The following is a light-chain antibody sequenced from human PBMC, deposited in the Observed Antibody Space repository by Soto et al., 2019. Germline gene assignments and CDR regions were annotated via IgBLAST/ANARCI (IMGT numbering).Light chain of an antibody. CDR1: QCISSY. V-gene: IGKV1-9*01. CDR3: QQFNSYPLT. CDR2: AAS. J-gene: IGKJ4*01. Sequence: DFPLSQSPSFLAASVGDRVTITCRASQCISSYLAWYQQKPGKAPKLLIYAASTLQSGVPSRFSGSGSGTEFTLTISSLQPEDFATYYCQQFNSYPLTFGGGTKVEIK.